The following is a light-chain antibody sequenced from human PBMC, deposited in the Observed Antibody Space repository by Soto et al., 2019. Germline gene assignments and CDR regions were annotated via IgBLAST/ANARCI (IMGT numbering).Light chain of an antibody. CDR3: QQSYSSPPT. CDR1: QNISSY. V-gene: IGKV1-39*01. Sequence: IQMTQSPSSLSASVGDRVTITCRASQNISSYLNWYQQKPGKAPKLLIFAASSLQSGVPSRFSGSRSGPDFTLTISSLQPEDFATYYCQQSYSSPPTFGQGTKVDI. CDR2: AAS. J-gene: IGKJ1*01.